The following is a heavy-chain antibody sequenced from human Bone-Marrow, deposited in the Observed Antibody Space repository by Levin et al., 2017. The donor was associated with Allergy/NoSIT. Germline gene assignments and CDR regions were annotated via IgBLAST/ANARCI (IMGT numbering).Heavy chain of an antibody. D-gene: IGHD5-18*01. V-gene: IGHV3-11*01. CDR3: ARVGEELPTWIQLSWFDP. J-gene: IGHJ5*02. CDR1: GFTFSDYY. CDR2: ISSSGSTI. Sequence: GGSLRLSCAASGFTFSDYYMSWIRQAPGKGLEWVSYISSSGSTIYYADSVKGRFTISRDNAKNSLYLQMNSLRAEDTAVYYCARVGEELPTWIQLSWFDPWGQGTLVTVSS.